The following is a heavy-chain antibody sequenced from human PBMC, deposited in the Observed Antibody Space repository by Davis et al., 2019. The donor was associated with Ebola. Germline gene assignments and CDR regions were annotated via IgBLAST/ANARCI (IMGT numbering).Heavy chain of an antibody. CDR1: GFTSA. Sequence: GGSLRLSCAASGFTSAMHWVRQAPGKGLEWVAIISYDGSNKYYADSVKGRFTISRDNSKNTLYLQMSSLRAEDTAVYYCAKISGAFDIWGQGTMVTVSS. CDR3: AKISGAFDI. V-gene: IGHV3-30*18. CDR2: ISYDGSNK. J-gene: IGHJ3*02.